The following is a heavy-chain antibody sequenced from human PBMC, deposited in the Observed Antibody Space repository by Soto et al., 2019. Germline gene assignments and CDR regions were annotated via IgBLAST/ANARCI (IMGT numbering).Heavy chain of an antibody. D-gene: IGHD2-15*01. CDR2: IYKSTTT. J-gene: IGHJ5*01. V-gene: IGHV4-30-4*01. Sequence: SETLSLTCSVSGDSISTVDYFWAWIRQPPGQALEYIGYIYKSTTTYYNPSFESRVAISLDTSKSQFSLTVTSVTAADTAVYFCARGRYCLTGRCFPNWFDSWGQGTLDPVYS. CDR3: ARGRYCLTGRCFPNWFDS. CDR1: GDSISTVDYF.